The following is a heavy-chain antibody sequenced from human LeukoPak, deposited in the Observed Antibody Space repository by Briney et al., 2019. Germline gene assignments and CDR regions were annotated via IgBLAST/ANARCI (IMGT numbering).Heavy chain of an antibody. CDR1: GFTFSSYG. D-gene: IGHD6-19*01. J-gene: IGHJ5*02. CDR3: AGGWRNNWFDP. Sequence: PGGTLRLSCAASGFTFSSYGMSWVRQAPGKGLEWVSAISGSGGSTYYADSVKGRFTISRDNAKNSLYLQMNSLRAEDTAVYYCAGGWRNNWFDPWGQGTLVTVSS. CDR2: ISGSGGST. V-gene: IGHV3-23*01.